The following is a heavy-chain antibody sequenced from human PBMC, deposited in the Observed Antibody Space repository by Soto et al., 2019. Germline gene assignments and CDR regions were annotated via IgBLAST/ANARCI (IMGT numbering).Heavy chain of an antibody. J-gene: IGHJ4*02. CDR1: GFTFSSYA. D-gene: IGHD6-13*01. V-gene: IGHV3-30-3*01. Sequence: PGGSLRLSCSASGFTFSSYAMDWVRQAPGKGLEWVAVISYDGSNKYYADSVKGRFTISRDNSKNTLYLQMNSLRAEDTAVYYCARDLSSSWTPYFEYWGQGTLVTVSS. CDR2: ISYDGSNK. CDR3: ARDLSSSWTPYFEY.